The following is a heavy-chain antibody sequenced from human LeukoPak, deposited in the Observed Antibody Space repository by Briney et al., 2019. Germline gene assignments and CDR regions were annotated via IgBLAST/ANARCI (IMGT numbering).Heavy chain of an antibody. V-gene: IGHV1-18*01. D-gene: IGHD3-22*01. CDR3: ASPGGGYYYLFDY. Sequence: ASVKVSCKASGYTFSSYGISWVRQAPGQGLEWMGWISVYNGNTNYAQKVQGRVTMTTDTSTNTAYLELSSLRSEDTAVYYCASPGGGYYYLFDYWGQGTLVTVSS. CDR1: GYTFSSYG. CDR2: ISVYNGNT. J-gene: IGHJ4*02.